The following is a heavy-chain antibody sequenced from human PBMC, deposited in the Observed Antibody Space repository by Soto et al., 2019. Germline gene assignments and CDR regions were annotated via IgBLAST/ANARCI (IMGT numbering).Heavy chain of an antibody. V-gene: IGHV3-66*01. CDR1: GFTVSNNY. CDR3: ARDLYSSGWLTGFDP. Sequence: EVQLVESGGGLVQPGGSLRLSCAASGFTVSNNYMSWVRQAPGKGLEWVSVIYSGGSTYYADSVKGRFTMSRDNSKNTLYLQMSSLRAEETAVYYCARDLYSSGWLTGFDPWGQGTLVTVSS. CDR2: IYSGGST. J-gene: IGHJ5*02. D-gene: IGHD6-19*01.